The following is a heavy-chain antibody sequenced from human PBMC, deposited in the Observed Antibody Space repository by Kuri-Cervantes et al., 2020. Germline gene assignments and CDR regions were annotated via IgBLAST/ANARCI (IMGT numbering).Heavy chain of an antibody. D-gene: IGHD6-13*01. CDR2: IYYSGST. CDR3: ASLIAAAGTPIDY. V-gene: IGHV4-39*01. CDR1: GGSISSSSYY. Sequence: SETLSLTCTVSGGSISSSSYYWGWIRQPPGKGLEWIGSIYYSGSTYYNPSLKSRVTISVDTSENQFSLKLSSVTAADTAVYYCASLIAAAGTPIDYWGQGTLVTVSS. J-gene: IGHJ4*02.